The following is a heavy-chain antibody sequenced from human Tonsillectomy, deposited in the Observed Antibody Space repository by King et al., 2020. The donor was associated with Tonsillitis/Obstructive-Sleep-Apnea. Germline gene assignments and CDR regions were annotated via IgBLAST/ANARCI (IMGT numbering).Heavy chain of an antibody. CDR2: INVYGSNT. CDR3: VRGGRYTYGCLDY. CDR1: GFTFSSYW. Sequence: VQLVESGGGLVQPGGSLRLSCAASGFTFSSYWIYWVCQAPGKWLVWVSRINVYGSNTNYADSVKGRFTISRDNAKNTRYLQMNSMRAEDTALYYCVRGGRYTYGCLDYWGQGTLVTVSS. D-gene: IGHD5-18*01. J-gene: IGHJ4*02. V-gene: IGHV3-74*01.